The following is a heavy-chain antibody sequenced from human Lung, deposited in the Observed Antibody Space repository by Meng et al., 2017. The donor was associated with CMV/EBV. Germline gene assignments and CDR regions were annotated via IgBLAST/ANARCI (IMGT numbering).Heavy chain of an antibody. CDR3: AKYPQTYPYSSSS. J-gene: IGHJ4*02. CDR2: IYSGGRT. Sequence: ESXKISXAASGFTVNTNYMSWVRQAPGKGLECVSVIYSGGRTYYADSVKGRFTISRDNSKNTLYLQMNSLRAEDTAMYYCAKYPQTYPYSSSSWGQGTXVTVSS. V-gene: IGHV3-53*01. CDR1: GFTVNTNY. D-gene: IGHD6-13*01.